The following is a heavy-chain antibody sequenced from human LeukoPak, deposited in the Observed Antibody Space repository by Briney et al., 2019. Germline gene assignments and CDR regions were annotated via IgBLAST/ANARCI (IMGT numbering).Heavy chain of an antibody. CDR1: GGSFSGYY. CDR3: TRQTGSGLFILP. J-gene: IGHJ4*02. D-gene: IGHD3/OR15-3a*01. CDR2: INHSGST. Sequence: PSETLSLTCAVYGGSFSGYYWSWIRQPPGKGLEWIGEINHSGSTNYNPSLKSRVTISVDTSKNQFSLKLSSVTAADTAVYYCTRQTGSGLFILPGGQGTLVTVSS. V-gene: IGHV4-34*01.